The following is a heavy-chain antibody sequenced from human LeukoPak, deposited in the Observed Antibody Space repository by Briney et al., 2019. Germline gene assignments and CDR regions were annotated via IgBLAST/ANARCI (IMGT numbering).Heavy chain of an antibody. CDR2: INSDGSST. CDR1: GFTFSSYG. J-gene: IGHJ6*03. V-gene: IGHV3-74*01. Sequence: PGGSLRLSCAASGFTFSSYGMHWVRQAPGKGLVWVSRINSDGSSTSYADSVKGRFTISRDNAKNSLYLQMNSLRAEDTAVYYCARVYFWSGRDEGSYYYYMDVWGKGTTVTVSS. D-gene: IGHD3-3*01. CDR3: ARVYFWSGRDEGSYYYYMDV.